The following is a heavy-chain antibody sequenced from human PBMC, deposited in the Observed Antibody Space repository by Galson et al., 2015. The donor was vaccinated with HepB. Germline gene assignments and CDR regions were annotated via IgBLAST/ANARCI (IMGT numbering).Heavy chain of an antibody. D-gene: IGHD5-18*01. CDR2: TYYRSKWYN. V-gene: IGHV6-1*01. CDR3: AREGYSYGYGYFDY. CDR1: GDSVSSNSAA. Sequence: CAISGDSVSSNSAAWNWVRQSPSRGLEWLGRTYYRSKWYNDYAVSVKSRITINPDTSKNQFSLQLNSVTPEDTAVYYCAREGYSYGYGYFDYWGQGTLVTVSS. J-gene: IGHJ4*02.